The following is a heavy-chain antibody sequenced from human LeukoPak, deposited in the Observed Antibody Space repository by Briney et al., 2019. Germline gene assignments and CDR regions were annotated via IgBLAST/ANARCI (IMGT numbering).Heavy chain of an antibody. CDR2: ISAYNGNT. V-gene: IGHV1-18*01. CDR3: ARDSYYDSSGYH. Sequence: ASVKVSCKASGYTFTSYGISWVRQAPEQGLEWMGWISAYNGNTNYAQKLQGRVTMTTDTSTSTAYMELRSLRSDDTAVYYCARDSYYDSSGYHWGQGTLVTVSS. D-gene: IGHD3-22*01. CDR1: GYTFTSYG. J-gene: IGHJ5*02.